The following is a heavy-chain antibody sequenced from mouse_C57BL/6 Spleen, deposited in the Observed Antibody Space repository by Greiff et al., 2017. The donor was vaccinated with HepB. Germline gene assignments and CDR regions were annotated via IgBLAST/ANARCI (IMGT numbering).Heavy chain of an antibody. V-gene: IGHV1-15*01. Sequence: VQLQQSGAELVRPGASVTLSCKASGYTFTDYEMHWVKQTPVHGLEWIGAIDPETGGTAYNQKFKGKAILTADKSSSTAYMELRSLTSEDSADYYCTRSGGNWDYWGQGTTLTVSS. CDR1: GYTFTDYE. D-gene: IGHD2-1*01. CDR3: TRSGGNWDY. CDR2: IDPETGGT. J-gene: IGHJ2*01.